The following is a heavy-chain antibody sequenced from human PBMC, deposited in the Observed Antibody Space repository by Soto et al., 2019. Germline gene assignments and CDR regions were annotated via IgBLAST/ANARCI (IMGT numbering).Heavy chain of an antibody. CDR1: GFTFSDAS. CDR2: IKSKSDGGTT. D-gene: IGHD2-15*01. V-gene: IGHV3-15*01. CDR3: TTDLRRIAVVVASTGYFNP. Sequence: PWRSLRLPCVPSGFTFSDASMSWVRQAPGKGLDLAGRIKSKSDGGTTEYAAPVRGRFTISRDDSKNTLYLQMNSLKTEDTAVYYCTTDLRRIAVVVASTGYFNPWGQGTTVTVSS. J-gene: IGHJ5*02.